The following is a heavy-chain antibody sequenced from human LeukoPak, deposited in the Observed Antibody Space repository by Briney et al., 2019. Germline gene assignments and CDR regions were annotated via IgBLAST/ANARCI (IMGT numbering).Heavy chain of an antibody. D-gene: IGHD3-22*01. Sequence: ASVKVSCKASGYTFTGYYMHWVRQAPGQGLEWMGRINPNSGGTNYAQKFQGRVTMTRDTSISTAYMELSRLRSDDTAVYYCARRYYYDSSGHIDIWGQGTMVTVSS. CDR2: INPNSGGT. J-gene: IGHJ3*02. V-gene: IGHV1-2*06. CDR1: GYTFTGYY. CDR3: ARRYYYDSSGHIDI.